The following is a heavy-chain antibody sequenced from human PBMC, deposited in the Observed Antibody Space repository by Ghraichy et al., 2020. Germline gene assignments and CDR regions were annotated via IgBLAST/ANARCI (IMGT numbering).Heavy chain of an antibody. V-gene: IGHV3-64D*06. Sequence: GGSLRLSCSASGFTFSSYAMHWVRQAPGKGLEYVSAISSNGGSTYYADSVKGRFTISRDNSKNTLYLQMSSLRAEDTAVYYCMKERISSGWYPRWGSGYWGQGTLVTVSS. D-gene: IGHD6-19*01. CDR2: ISSNGGST. CDR1: GFTFSSYA. J-gene: IGHJ4*02. CDR3: MKERISSGWYPRWGSGY.